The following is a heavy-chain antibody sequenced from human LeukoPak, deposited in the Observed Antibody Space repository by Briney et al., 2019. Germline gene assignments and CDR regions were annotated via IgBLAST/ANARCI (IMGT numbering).Heavy chain of an antibody. CDR2: FDPEDGKT. D-gene: IGHD3-3*01. Sequence: ASVKVSCKVSGYTLTELSMHWVRQAPGKGFEWMGGFDPEDGKTIYAQKFQGRVTMTEDTSTDTAYMELSSLRSEDTAMYYCATVITISRFDPWGQGTLVTVSS. J-gene: IGHJ5*02. CDR1: GYTLTELS. V-gene: IGHV1-24*01. CDR3: ATVITISRFDP.